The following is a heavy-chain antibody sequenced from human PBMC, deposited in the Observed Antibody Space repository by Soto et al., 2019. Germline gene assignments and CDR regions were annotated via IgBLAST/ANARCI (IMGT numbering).Heavy chain of an antibody. CDR1: GFTFSSYA. CDR2: ISGSGGTA. J-gene: IGHJ4*02. Sequence: EVQLLESGGGSVQPGGSLRLSCAASGFTFSSYAMHWVRRPPGNGLEWVSSISGSGGTAYYADSVKGRFSISRDRLVKTLYPQMHCLRAEDTAAYYRAKSRGHNWNFEYWGQGTLVTVPP. V-gene: IGHV3-23*01. D-gene: IGHD1-20*01. CDR3: AKSRGHNWNFEY.